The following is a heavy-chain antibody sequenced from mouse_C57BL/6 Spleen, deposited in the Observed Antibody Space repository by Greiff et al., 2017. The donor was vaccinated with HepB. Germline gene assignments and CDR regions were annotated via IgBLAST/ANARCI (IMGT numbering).Heavy chain of an antibody. CDR1: GFNIKDYY. V-gene: IGHV14-1*01. CDR3: TTRGTTVVEGDY. D-gene: IGHD1-1*01. J-gene: IGHJ2*01. Sequence: EVQLQQSGAELVRPGASVKLSCTASGFNIKDYYMHWVKQGPEQGLEWIGRIDPEDGDTEYAPKFQGKATMTADTSSNTAYLQLSSLTSEDTAVYYCTTRGTTVVEGDYWGQGTTLTVSS. CDR2: IDPEDGDT.